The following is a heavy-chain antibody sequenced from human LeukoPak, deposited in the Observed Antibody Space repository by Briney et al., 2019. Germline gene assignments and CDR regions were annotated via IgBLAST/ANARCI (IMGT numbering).Heavy chain of an antibody. CDR1: GGSISSGDYY. CDR3: ARGLTIFGVGRWFDP. D-gene: IGHD3-3*01. CDR2: IYYSGST. Sequence: SETLSLTCTVSGGSISSGDYYWSWIRQPPGKGLEWIGYIYYSGSTYYNPSLKSRVTISVDTSKNQFSLKLSSVTAADTAVYYCARGLTIFGVGRWFDPWGQGTLVTVSS. V-gene: IGHV4-30-4*01. J-gene: IGHJ5*02.